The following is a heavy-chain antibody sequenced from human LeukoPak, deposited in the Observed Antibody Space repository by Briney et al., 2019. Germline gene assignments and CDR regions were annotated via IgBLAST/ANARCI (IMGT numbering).Heavy chain of an antibody. J-gene: IGHJ4*02. Sequence: GASVKVSCKASGGTFSSYAISWVRQAPGQGLEWMGGIIPIFGTANYAQKFQGRVTITTDESTSTAYMELSSLRSEDTAVYYCARDSLEYSSSSGDYWGQGTLVTVSS. D-gene: IGHD6-6*01. CDR2: IIPIFGTA. V-gene: IGHV1-69*05. CDR1: GGTFSSYA. CDR3: ARDSLEYSSSSGDY.